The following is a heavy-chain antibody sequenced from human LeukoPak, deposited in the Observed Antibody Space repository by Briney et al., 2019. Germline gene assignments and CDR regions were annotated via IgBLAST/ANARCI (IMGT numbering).Heavy chain of an antibody. Sequence: SETLSLTCTVSGGSISSGSYYWSWIRQPAGKGLEWIGRIYTSGSTNYNPSLKGRVTISVDTSKNQFSLKLSSVTAADTAVYYCARGGERYCSSTSCSLDYWGQGTLVTVSS. V-gene: IGHV4-61*02. CDR3: ARGGERYCSSTSCSLDY. D-gene: IGHD2-2*01. CDR2: IYTSGST. CDR1: GGSISSGSYY. J-gene: IGHJ4*02.